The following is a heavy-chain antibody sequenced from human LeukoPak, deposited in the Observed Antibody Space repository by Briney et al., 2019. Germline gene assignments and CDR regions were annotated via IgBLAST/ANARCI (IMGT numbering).Heavy chain of an antibody. V-gene: IGHV1-69*04. CDR1: GGTFSSYA. CDR3: AGVDTAMVIDY. Sequence: SVKVSCKASGGTFSSYAISWVRQAPGQGLERMGRIIPILGIANYAQKFQGRVTITADKSTSTAYMELSSLRSEDTAVYYCAGVDTAMVIDYWGQGTLVTVSS. D-gene: IGHD5-18*01. J-gene: IGHJ4*02. CDR2: IIPILGIA.